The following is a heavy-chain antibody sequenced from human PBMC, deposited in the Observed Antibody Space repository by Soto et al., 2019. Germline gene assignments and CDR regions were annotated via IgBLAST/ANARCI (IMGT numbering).Heavy chain of an antibody. CDR3: ARDDRRILDL. CDR1: GFTFSSSW. J-gene: IGHJ5*02. Sequence: EVQLVESGGGLVQPGGSLRLSCAASGFTFSSSWMSWVRQVPGKGLEWVANIKQVGSEKYYVDSVKGRFTISRDNAKNSLYLQMHSLRVEDTAVYHCARDDRRILDLWGQGTLVTVSS. CDR2: IKQVGSEK. V-gene: IGHV3-7*05. D-gene: IGHD3-3*01.